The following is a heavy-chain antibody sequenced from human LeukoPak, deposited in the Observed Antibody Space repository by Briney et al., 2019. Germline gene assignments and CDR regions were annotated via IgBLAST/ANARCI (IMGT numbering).Heavy chain of an antibody. CDR3: ARHADTKKPYYYYMDV. Sequence: ASETLSLTCTVSGGSISSYYWSWIRQPPGKGLEWIGYIYYSGSTYYNPSLKSRVTISVDTSKNQFSLKLSSVTAADTAVYYCARHADTKKPYYYYMDVWGKGTTVTVSS. CDR2: IYYSGST. J-gene: IGHJ6*03. D-gene: IGHD5-18*01. V-gene: IGHV4-59*08. CDR1: GGSISSYY.